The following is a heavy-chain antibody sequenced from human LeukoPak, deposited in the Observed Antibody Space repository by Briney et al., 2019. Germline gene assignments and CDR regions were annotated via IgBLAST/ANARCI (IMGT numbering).Heavy chain of an antibody. J-gene: IGHJ4*02. Sequence: SETLSLTCTVSGGSISSGGYYWSWIRQHPGKGLEWIGYIYYSGSTYYDPSLKSRVTISVDTSKNQFSLKLSSVTAADTAVYYCASSTWNYVTDYWGQGTLVTVSS. CDR2: IYYSGST. CDR3: ASSTWNYVTDY. D-gene: IGHD1-7*01. V-gene: IGHV4-31*03. CDR1: GGSISSGGYY.